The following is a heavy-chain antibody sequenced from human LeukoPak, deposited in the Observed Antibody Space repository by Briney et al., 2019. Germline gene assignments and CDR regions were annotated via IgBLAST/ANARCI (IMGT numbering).Heavy chain of an antibody. Sequence: GGPLRLSCAASEFTFSSYGMHWVRQAPGKGLEWVAVISYDGSNKYYADSVKGRFTISRDNSKNTLYLQMNSLRAEDTAVYYCATSASRHCSSTSCYYYYGMDVWGQGTTVTVSS. V-gene: IGHV3-30*03. J-gene: IGHJ6*02. D-gene: IGHD2-2*01. CDR3: ATSASRHCSSTSCYYYYGMDV. CDR1: EFTFSSYG. CDR2: ISYDGSNK.